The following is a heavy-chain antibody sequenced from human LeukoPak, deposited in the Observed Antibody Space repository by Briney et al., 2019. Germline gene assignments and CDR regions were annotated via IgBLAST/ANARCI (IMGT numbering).Heavy chain of an antibody. CDR1: EFTFSSYW. Sequence: GGSLRLSCAASEFTFSSYWMSWVRQAPGKGLEWVAVISFDGSNKYYADSVKGRFTISRDNSKNTVYLQMNSLRAEDTAVYYCATQQRTRYDVKYYFDNWGQGTLVTVSS. J-gene: IGHJ4*02. CDR2: ISFDGSNK. V-gene: IGHV3-30-3*01. D-gene: IGHD1/OR15-1a*01. CDR3: ATQQRTRYDVKYYFDN.